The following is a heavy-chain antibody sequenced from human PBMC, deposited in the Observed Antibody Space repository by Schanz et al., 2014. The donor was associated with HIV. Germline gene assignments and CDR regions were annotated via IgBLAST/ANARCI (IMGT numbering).Heavy chain of an antibody. D-gene: IGHD1-1*01. J-gene: IGHJ6*02. CDR1: GFNFNDFY. V-gene: IGHV3-11*04. Sequence: QVQLVESGGGLVKPGGSLRLSCAASGFNFNDFYMSWIRQAPGKGLEWVSYISRSGSSIYYADSVKGRFTTSRDNSKNTLLLQMNSLRAEDTAVYYCARDRGQLGDAGMDVWGHGTTVTVSS. CDR2: ISRSGSSI. CDR3: ARDRGQLGDAGMDV.